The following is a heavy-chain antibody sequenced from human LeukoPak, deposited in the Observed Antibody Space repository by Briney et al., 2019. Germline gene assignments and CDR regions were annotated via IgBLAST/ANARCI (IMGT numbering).Heavy chain of an antibody. D-gene: IGHD3-10*01. Sequence: PGRPLRLSCAASGFTFSSYAMHWVRQAPGKGLEWVAVISYDGSNKYYADSVKGRFTISRDNSKNTLYLQMNSLRAEDTAVYYCAREGSGIHYYYYGMDVWGQGTTVTVSS. CDR3: AREGSGIHYYYYGMDV. J-gene: IGHJ6*02. CDR1: GFTFSSYA. CDR2: ISYDGSNK. V-gene: IGHV3-30-3*01.